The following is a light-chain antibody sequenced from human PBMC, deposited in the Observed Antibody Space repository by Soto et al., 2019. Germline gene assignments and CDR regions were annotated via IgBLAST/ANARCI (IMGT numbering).Light chain of an antibody. CDR2: SDN. CDR3: ATWDDNLSGCV. CDR1: SSNIGSNT. Sequence: QSVLTQPPSASGTPGQRVTISCSGSSSNIGSNTVNWYQQLPGAAPKLLISSDNLRPSGVPDRFSGSKSGTSASLAISWHQSEDEADSYCATWDDNLSGCVFGGGTKLTVL. J-gene: IGLJ3*02. V-gene: IGLV1-44*01.